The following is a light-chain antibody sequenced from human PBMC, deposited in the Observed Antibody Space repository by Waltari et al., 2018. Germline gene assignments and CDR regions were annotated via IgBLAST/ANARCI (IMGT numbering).Light chain of an antibody. CDR3: CSYAGSYTFV. Sequence: QSALTQPRPVSGSPGQAVTISCTGTSSDVGGSHYVSWYQQHPGKAPQLMIYDVSKRPSGVPDRFSGSKSGNTASLTISGLQVEDEADYYCCSYAGSYTFVFGTGTTVTVL. CDR1: SSDVGGSHY. J-gene: IGLJ1*01. CDR2: DVS. V-gene: IGLV2-11*01.